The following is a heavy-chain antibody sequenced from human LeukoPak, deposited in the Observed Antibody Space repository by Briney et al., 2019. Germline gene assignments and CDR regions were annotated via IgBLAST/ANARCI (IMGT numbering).Heavy chain of an antibody. CDR1: GGTFSSYA. CDR2: IIPIFGTA. D-gene: IGHD6-13*01. J-gene: IGHJ4*02. Sequence: SVKVSCKASGGTFSSYAISWVRQAPGQGLEWMGRIIPIFGTANNAQKFQGRVTITTDESTSTAYMELSSLKSEDTAVYYCARDDCLSSSWCKGPDYWGQGTLVTVSS. V-gene: IGHV1-69*05. CDR3: ARDDCLSSSWCKGPDY.